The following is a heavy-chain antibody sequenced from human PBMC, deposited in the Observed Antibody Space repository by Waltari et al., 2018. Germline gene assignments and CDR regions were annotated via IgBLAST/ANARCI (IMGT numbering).Heavy chain of an antibody. CDR1: DSMTSGNL. J-gene: IGHJ4*02. CDR3: ARDRGRGLYLDT. CDR2: VHDSGKT. Sequence: DSMTSGNLWNWVRQSPGTGLEWIGQVHDSGKTNYNPSFAGRVTVSLDTSTYHVALKMTSATAADTALYYCARDRGRGLYLDTWGQGILVTVSP. V-gene: IGHV4-4*02. D-gene: IGHD2-15*01.